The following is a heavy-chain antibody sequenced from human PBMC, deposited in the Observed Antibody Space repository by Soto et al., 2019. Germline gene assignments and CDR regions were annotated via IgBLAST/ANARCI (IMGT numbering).Heavy chain of an antibody. CDR1: GFTFSSYA. D-gene: IGHD5-12*01. J-gene: IGHJ5*02. CDR2: ISYDGSNK. CDR3: ARERRLYSGYTWFDP. Sequence: PGGSLRLSCAASGFTFSSYAMHWVRQAPGKGLEWVAVISYDGSNKYYADSVKGRFTISRDNSKNTLYLQMNSLRAEDTAVYYCARERRLYSGYTWFDPWGQGTLVTVSS. V-gene: IGHV3-30-3*01.